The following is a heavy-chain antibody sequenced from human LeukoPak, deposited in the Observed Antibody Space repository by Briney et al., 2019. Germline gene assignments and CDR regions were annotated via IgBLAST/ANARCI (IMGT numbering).Heavy chain of an antibody. CDR1: GFTFSSYS. D-gene: IGHD1-26*01. J-gene: IGHJ5*02. V-gene: IGHV3-21*01. Sequence: GGSLRLSCAASGFTFSSYSMNWVRQAPGKGLEWVSSISSSSSYIYYADSVKGRFTISRDNAKNSLYLQMNSLRAEDTAVYCCARDGTLDWFDPWGQGTLVTVSS. CDR2: ISSSSSYI. CDR3: ARDGTLDWFDP.